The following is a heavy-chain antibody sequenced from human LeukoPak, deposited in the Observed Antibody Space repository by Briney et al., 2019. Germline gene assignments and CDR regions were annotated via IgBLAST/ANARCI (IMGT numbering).Heavy chain of an antibody. CDR3: ARGPLRSGYYRPNWFDP. CDR1: GGSISSGGYS. Sequence: SQTLSLTCAVSGGSISSGGYSWSWIRQPPGKGLEWIGYIYHSGSTNYNPSLKSRVTISVDTSKNQFSLRLSSVTAADTAVYYCARGPLRSGYYRPNWFDPWGQGTLVTVSS. J-gene: IGHJ5*02. CDR2: IYHSGST. D-gene: IGHD3-3*01. V-gene: IGHV4-30-2*01.